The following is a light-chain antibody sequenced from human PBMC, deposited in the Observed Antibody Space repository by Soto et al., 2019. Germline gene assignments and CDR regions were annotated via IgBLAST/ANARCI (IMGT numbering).Light chain of an antibody. CDR2: DAS. CDR3: QQCNTYPWT. Sequence: DIQMTQSASSLSASVGDRVTITCRASQSIGTYLAWYQQKPGKAPKLLIYDASSLERGVPSRFSGSGSGTEFTLTITSLQPDDFATYFCQQCNTYPWTFGQGTKVDI. V-gene: IGKV1-5*01. CDR1: QSIGTY. J-gene: IGKJ1*01.